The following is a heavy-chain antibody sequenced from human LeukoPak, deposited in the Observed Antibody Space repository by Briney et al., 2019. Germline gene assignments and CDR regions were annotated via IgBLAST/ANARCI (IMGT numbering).Heavy chain of an antibody. CDR3: ASPQEYCRGGSCYSYDY. CDR2: INPNSGGT. D-gene: IGHD2-15*01. CDR1: GYTFTGYY. Sequence: ASVKVSCKASGYTFTGYYIHWARLAPGQGLEWMGWINPNSGGTNSAQKFKGRVTMTRDTSITTVYMELSRLRSDDTAVYYCASPQEYCRGGSCYSYDYWGQGTLVTVSS. V-gene: IGHV1-2*02. J-gene: IGHJ4*02.